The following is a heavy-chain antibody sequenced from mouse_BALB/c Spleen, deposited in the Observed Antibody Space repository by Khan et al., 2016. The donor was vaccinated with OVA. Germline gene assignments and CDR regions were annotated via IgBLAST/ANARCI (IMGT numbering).Heavy chain of an antibody. CDR3: AGGGAAYYRNDGGAMEY. CDR1: GYTFTTAG. Sequence: QIQLVQSGPELKKPGETVRISCKASGYTFTTAGIQWVQKMPGKGLKWIGWINTHSGVPKYAEDFKGRFAFSLEISVNTAYLQITNLKNEDTATEYVAGGGAAYYRNDGGAMEYWGQGTSVTVSS. V-gene: IGHV9-4*02. CDR2: INTHSGVP. D-gene: IGHD2-14*01. J-gene: IGHJ4*01.